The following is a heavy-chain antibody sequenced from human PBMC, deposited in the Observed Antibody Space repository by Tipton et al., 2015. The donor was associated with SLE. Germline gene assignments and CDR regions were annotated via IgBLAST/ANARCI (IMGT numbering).Heavy chain of an antibody. CDR2: IYYSGST. D-gene: IGHD2-8*01. Sequence: LRLSCTVSGGSISSKTYYWGWIRQPPGKGLEWIGSIYYSGSTYYNPSLKSRVSISVDTSKNQFFLNLHSVTAADTAVYYCARGGASVLIRNCYFDYWGQGSLVTVSS. CDR1: GGSISSKTYY. J-gene: IGHJ4*01. CDR3: ARGGASVLIRNCYFDY. V-gene: IGHV4-39*07.